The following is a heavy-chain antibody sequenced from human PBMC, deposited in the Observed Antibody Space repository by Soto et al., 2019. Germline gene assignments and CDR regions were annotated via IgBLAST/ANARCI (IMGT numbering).Heavy chain of an antibody. V-gene: IGHV3-21*01. CDR1: GFTFSSYS. CDR3: ASDDSSGYYSIDY. J-gene: IGHJ4*02. D-gene: IGHD3-22*01. CDR2: ISSSSSYI. Sequence: GGSLRLSCAASGFTFSSYSMNWVRQAPGKGLEWVSSISSSSSYIYYADSVKGRFTISRDNAKNSLYLQMNSLRAEDSAVYDCASDDSSGYYSIDYWGQGTLVTVSS.